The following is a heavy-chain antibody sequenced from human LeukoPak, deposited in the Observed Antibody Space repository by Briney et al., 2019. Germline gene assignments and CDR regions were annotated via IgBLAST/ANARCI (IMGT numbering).Heavy chain of an antibody. Sequence: GASVKVSCKVSGYTLTELSMHWVRQAPGKGLEWMGGFDPEDGKTIYAQKFQGRVTMTEDTSTDTAYMELSSLRSEDTAVYYCATMTPIFGESPPNWFDPWGQGTLVTVSS. J-gene: IGHJ5*02. CDR1: GYTLTELS. CDR2: FDPEDGKT. V-gene: IGHV1-24*01. D-gene: IGHD3-10*01. CDR3: ATMTPIFGESPPNWFDP.